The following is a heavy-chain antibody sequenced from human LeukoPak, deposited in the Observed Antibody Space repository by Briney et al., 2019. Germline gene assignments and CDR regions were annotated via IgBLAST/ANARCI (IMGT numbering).Heavy chain of an antibody. Sequence: GSLRLSCAASGFPFSSYSMNWVRQAPGKGLEWVSSISSSSSYIYYADSVKGRFTISRDNAKNSLYLQMNSLRAEDTAVYYCARGPHEGYGMDVWGKGTTVTVSS. V-gene: IGHV3-21*01. CDR3: ARGPHEGYGMDV. J-gene: IGHJ6*04. CDR1: GFPFSSYS. CDR2: ISSSSSYI.